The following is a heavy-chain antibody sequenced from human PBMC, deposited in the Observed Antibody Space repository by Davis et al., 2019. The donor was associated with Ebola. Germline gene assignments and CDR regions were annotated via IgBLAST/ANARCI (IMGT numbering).Heavy chain of an antibody. CDR1: GFTFSSYA. Sequence: GESLKISCAASGFTFSSYAMHWVRQAPGKGLEWVAVISYDGSNKYYADSVKGRFTISRDNSKNTLYLQMNSLRAEDTAVYYCAKDAIAPAAWFDPWGQGTLVTVSS. CDR3: AKDAIAPAAWFDP. V-gene: IGHV3-30*18. D-gene: IGHD2-2*01. CDR2: ISYDGSNK. J-gene: IGHJ5*02.